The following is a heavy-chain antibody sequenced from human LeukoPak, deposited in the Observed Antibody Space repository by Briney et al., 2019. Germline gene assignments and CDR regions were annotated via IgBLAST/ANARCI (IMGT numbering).Heavy chain of an antibody. J-gene: IGHJ4*02. V-gene: IGHV4-39*01. D-gene: IGHD1-26*01. Sequence: SETLSLTCSVSGGSISELSYYWGWIRQPPGKGLEWIGNICYSGSTYNNPSLESRVVISVDSSRNQFSLKLTSVTATDTAVYYCARQGVVGATGFDFWGQGILVTVSS. CDR1: GGSISELSYY. CDR2: ICYSGST. CDR3: ARQGVVGATGFDF.